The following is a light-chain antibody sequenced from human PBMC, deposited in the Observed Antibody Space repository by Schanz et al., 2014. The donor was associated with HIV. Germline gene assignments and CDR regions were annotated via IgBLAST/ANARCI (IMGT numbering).Light chain of an antibody. CDR1: QSVSSN. V-gene: IGKV3-15*01. CDR2: DAS. Sequence: EIVMTQSPATLSLSPGERATVSCRASQSVSSNLAWYQQKLGQAPRLLIYDASTRPTGIPARFSGRGSGTDFTLTISGLQSEDFAVYYCQQYNNWPRTFGQGTKVEF. J-gene: IGKJ1*01. CDR3: QQYNNWPRT.